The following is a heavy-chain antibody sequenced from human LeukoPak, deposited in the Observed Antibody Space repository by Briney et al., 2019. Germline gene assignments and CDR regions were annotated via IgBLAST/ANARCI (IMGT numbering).Heavy chain of an antibody. Sequence: GGSLRLSCAASGFTFSSYGVHWVRQAPGKGLEWVAVISYDGSNKYYADSVKGRFTISRDNSKNTLYLQMNSLRAEDTAVYYCARDKVVGATYFDYWGQGILVTVSS. J-gene: IGHJ4*02. CDR1: GFTFSSYG. D-gene: IGHD1-26*01. CDR2: ISYDGSNK. CDR3: ARDKVVGATYFDY. V-gene: IGHV3-30*03.